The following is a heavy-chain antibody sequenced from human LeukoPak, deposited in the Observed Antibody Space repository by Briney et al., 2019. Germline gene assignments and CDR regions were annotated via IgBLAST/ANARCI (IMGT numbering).Heavy chain of an antibody. V-gene: IGHV3-33*06. CDR1: GFTFSSYG. CDR3: AKGLNYDILTAPDY. Sequence: PGRSLRLSCAASGFTFSSYGMHWVRQAPGKGLEWVAVIWYDGSNKYYADSVKGRFTISRDNSKNTLYLQMNSLRAEDTAVYYCAKGLNYDILTAPDYWGQGTLVTVSS. CDR2: IWYDGSNK. D-gene: IGHD3-9*01. J-gene: IGHJ4*02.